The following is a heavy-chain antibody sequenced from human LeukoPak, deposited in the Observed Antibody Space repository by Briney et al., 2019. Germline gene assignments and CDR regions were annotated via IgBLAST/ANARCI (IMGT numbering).Heavy chain of an antibody. CDR2: INGNDGST. J-gene: IGHJ4*02. Sequence: ASVKVSCKASGYTFDNFYIHWGRQAPGQGPEWMGWINGNDGSTKYAQRFQGRVIMTRVTAISTVYMDLSGLRPDDTAIYYCARDEGSTYNQLDYWGQGTLVTVSS. V-gene: IGHV1-2*02. CDR3: ARDEGSTYNQLDY. D-gene: IGHD1-14*01. CDR1: GYTFDNFY.